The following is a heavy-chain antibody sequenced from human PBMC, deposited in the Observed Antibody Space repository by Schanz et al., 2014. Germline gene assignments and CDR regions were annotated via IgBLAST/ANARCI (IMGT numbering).Heavy chain of an antibody. Sequence: EVQLLESGGGLVQPGGSLRLSCEASGFSFGSYAMSWVRQAPGKGLEWVSAISGGGGTTYYADSVKGRFTISRDNSKNTLYLQMNSLRAEDTAVYYCAKDRSWDYDSSGYFDYWGQGTLVTVSS. CDR1: GFSFGSYA. CDR2: ISGGGGTT. CDR3: AKDRSWDYDSSGYFDY. D-gene: IGHD3-22*01. V-gene: IGHV3-23*01. J-gene: IGHJ4*02.